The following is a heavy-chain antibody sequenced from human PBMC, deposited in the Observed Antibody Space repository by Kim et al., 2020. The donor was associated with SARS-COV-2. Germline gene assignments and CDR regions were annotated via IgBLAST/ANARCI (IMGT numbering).Heavy chain of an antibody. Sequence: ADSVEGRFTIARDNSKNTLYLQMNSLRAEDTAVYYCARVNGYSSSWYEDYWGQGTLVTVSS. D-gene: IGHD6-13*01. V-gene: IGHV3-33*01. CDR3: ARVNGYSSSWYEDY. J-gene: IGHJ4*02.